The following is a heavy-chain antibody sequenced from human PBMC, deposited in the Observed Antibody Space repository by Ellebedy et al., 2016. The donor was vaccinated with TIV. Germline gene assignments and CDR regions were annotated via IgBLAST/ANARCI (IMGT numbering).Heavy chain of an antibody. V-gene: IGHV3-7*03. CDR2: IHPDGSDI. J-gene: IGHJ4*02. CDR1: GIRISPYW. D-gene: IGHD3-10*01. Sequence: GESLKISCAVSGIRISPYWMSCVRQAPGQGLEWVANIHPDGSDIHYVDSVKGRFTISRNNARNSLDLQMNSLRAEDTAVYYCARGGRADYWGQGTLVTVSS. CDR3: ARGGRADY.